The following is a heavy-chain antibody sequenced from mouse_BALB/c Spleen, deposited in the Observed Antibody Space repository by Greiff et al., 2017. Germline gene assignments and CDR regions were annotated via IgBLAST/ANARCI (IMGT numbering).Heavy chain of an antibody. D-gene: IGHD1-1*01. V-gene: IGHV2-9*02. CDR1: GFSLTSYG. Sequence: VMLVESGPGLVAPSQSLSITCTVSGFSLTSYGVHWVRQPPGKGLEWLGVIWAGGSTNYNSALMSRLSISKDNSKSQVFLKMNSLQTDDTAMYYCAREIYGSSYYFDYWGQGTTLTVSS. J-gene: IGHJ2*01. CDR3: AREIYGSSYYFDY. CDR2: IWAGGST.